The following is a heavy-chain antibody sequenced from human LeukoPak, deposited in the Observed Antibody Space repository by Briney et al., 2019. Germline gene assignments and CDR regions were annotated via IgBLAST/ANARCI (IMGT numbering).Heavy chain of an antibody. CDR2: IYTSGST. CDR1: GGSISSYY. D-gene: IGHD1-26*01. Sequence: SETLSLTCTVSGGSISSYYWSWIRQPAGKGLEGIGRIYTSGSTNYNPSLKSRGTMSVDTSKNEFSLKLSSVPAADPAVYYCASEREGRGYYGDYYYYYMDVWGKGTTVTVSS. J-gene: IGHJ6*03. V-gene: IGHV4-4*07. CDR3: ASEREGRGYYGDYYYYYMDV.